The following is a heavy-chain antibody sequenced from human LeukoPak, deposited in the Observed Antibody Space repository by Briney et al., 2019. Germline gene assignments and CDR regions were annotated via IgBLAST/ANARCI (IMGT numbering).Heavy chain of an antibody. Sequence: SETLSLTCTVSGGSISSGSHYWSWIRQPAGKGLEWIGRIYTSGRTNYNPSLKSRVTISVDTSKNQFSLNVSSVTAADTAVYYCARAEQWLPFDYWGQGTLVTVSS. CDR1: GGSISSGSHY. CDR3: ARAEQWLPFDY. D-gene: IGHD6-19*01. CDR2: IYTSGRT. J-gene: IGHJ4*02. V-gene: IGHV4-61*02.